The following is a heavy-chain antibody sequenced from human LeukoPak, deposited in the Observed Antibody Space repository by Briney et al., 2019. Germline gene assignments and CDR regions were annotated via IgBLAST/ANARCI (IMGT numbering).Heavy chain of an antibody. CDR2: ISAYNGNT. D-gene: IGHD6-6*01. CDR1: GYTFTSYG. J-gene: IGHJ6*03. CDR3: ARRGPLDSSSSGYYYYYMDV. Sequence: GASVKVSCKASGYTFTSYGISWVRQAPGQGLEWMGWISAYNGNTNYAQKLQGRVTMTTDTSTSTAYMELRSLRSDDTAVYYCARRGPLDSSSSGYYYYYMDVWGKGTTVTVSS. V-gene: IGHV1-18*01.